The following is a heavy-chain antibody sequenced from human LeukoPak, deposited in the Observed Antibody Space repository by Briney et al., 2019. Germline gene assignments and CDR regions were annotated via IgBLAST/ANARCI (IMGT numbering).Heavy chain of an antibody. CDR1: GFTFDDYA. D-gene: IGHD6-13*01. J-gene: IGHJ3*02. CDR3: AKSKWYSSSWPDAFDI. V-gene: IGHV3-9*03. Sequence: GGSLRLSCAASGFTFDDYAMHWVRQAPGKGLEWVSGISWNSGSIGYADSVKGRFTISRDNAKNSLHLQMNSLRAEDMALYYCAKSKWYSSSWPDAFDIWGQGTMVTVSS. CDR2: ISWNSGSI.